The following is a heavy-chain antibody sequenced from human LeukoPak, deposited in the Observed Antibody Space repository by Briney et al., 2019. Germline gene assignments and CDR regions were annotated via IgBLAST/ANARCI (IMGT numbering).Heavy chain of an antibody. CDR2: IYDSGST. D-gene: IGHD5-24*01. J-gene: IGHJ4*02. Sequence: SETLSLTCTVSGGSVGSSSYYWGWIRQPPGKGLEWIGSIYDSGSTYYNPSLKSRVTISVDTSKNQFSLKLSSVTAADTAVYYCARHGRMATINPSHWGQGALVTVSS. CDR3: ARHGRMATINPSH. V-gene: IGHV4-39*01. CDR1: GGSVGSSSYY.